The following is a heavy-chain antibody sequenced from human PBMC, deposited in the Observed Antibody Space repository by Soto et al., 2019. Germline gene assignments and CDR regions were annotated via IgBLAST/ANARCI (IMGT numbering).Heavy chain of an antibody. Sequence: PGGSLRLSCAASGFTFSSYGMHWVRQAPGKGLEWVAVIWYDGSNKYYADSVKGRFTISRDNSKNTLYLQMNSLRAEDTAAYYCARDHSLRFLEWLSTPDYWGQGTLVTVSS. D-gene: IGHD3-3*01. J-gene: IGHJ4*02. CDR1: GFTFSSYG. CDR2: IWYDGSNK. V-gene: IGHV3-33*01. CDR3: ARDHSLRFLEWLSTPDY.